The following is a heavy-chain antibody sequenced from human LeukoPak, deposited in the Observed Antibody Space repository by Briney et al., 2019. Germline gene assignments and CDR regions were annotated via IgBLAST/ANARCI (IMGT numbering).Heavy chain of an antibody. D-gene: IGHD4-11*01. V-gene: IGHV3-23*01. Sequence: GGSLRLSCAASGFTFSSYEMNWVRQAPGKGLEWVSAIRGSGVTTYYADSVKGRFTISRDNSRTTLYLLMNSLRAEDTAVYYCAKDAAANVDYPYYFDYWGQGALVTVSS. CDR2: IRGSGVTT. CDR1: GFTFSSYE. CDR3: AKDAAANVDYPYYFDY. J-gene: IGHJ4*02.